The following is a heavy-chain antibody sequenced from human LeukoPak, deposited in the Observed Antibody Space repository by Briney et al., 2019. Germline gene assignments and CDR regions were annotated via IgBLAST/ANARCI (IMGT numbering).Heavy chain of an antibody. D-gene: IGHD2-21*02. CDR2: IYSGGST. Sequence: GGSLRLSCAASGFTVSSNYMSWVCQAPGKGLEWVSIIYSGGSTYYADSVKGRFTISRDNSKNTLYLQMNSLRAEDTAVYYCAGSVVTAIQGYWGQGTMVTASS. V-gene: IGHV3-53*01. CDR1: GFTVSSNY. CDR3: AGSVVTAIQGY. J-gene: IGHJ4*02.